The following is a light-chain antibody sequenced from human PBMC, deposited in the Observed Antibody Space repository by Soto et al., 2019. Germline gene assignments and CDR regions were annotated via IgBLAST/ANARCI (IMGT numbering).Light chain of an antibody. CDR3: QQHGTSPYT. J-gene: IGKJ2*01. V-gene: IGKV3-20*01. CDR2: GAS. Sequence: EVVLTQSPNTLSLSPGERATLSCWASQSLRSSYLAWYQRKPGQAPRLLMFGASRRATGIPDRFQGSGSGTDFILTISRLEPEDVAVYYCQQHGTSPYTFGQVTVLEIK. CDR1: QSLRSSY.